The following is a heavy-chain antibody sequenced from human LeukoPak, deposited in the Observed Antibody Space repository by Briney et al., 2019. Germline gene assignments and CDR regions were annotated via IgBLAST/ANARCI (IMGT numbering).Heavy chain of an antibody. CDR3: AGGYIYGSTYYYMDV. CDR2: IYYSGST. V-gene: IGHV4-59*01. J-gene: IGHJ6*03. CDR1: GGSISSYY. Sequence: PSETLSLTCTVFGGSISSYYWSWIRQPPGKGLEWIGYIYYSGSTNYNPSLKSRVTISVDTSKNQFSLKLSSVTAADTAVYYCAGGYIYGSTYYYMDVWGKGTTVTIS. D-gene: IGHD5-18*01.